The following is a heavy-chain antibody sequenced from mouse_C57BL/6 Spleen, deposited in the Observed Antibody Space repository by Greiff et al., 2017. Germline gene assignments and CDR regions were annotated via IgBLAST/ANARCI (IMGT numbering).Heavy chain of an antibody. D-gene: IGHD2-4*01. CDR3: ARSSGPNYDYDKDWYFDV. CDR1: GYTFTSYW. CDR2: IDPNSGGT. Sequence: QVQLQQPGAELVKPGASVKLSCKASGYTFTSYWMHWVKQRPGRGLEWIGRIDPNSGGTKYNEKFKSKATLTVDKPSSTAYMQLSSLTSEDSAVYYCARSSGPNYDYDKDWYFDVGVTGTTVTVSS. V-gene: IGHV1-72*01. J-gene: IGHJ1*03.